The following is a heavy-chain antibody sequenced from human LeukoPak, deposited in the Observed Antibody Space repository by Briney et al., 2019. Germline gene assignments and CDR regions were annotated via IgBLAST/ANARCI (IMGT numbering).Heavy chain of an antibody. CDR2: IYTSGST. V-gene: IGHV4-61*02. CDR3: ARSVLVPADIGNWFDP. D-gene: IGHD2-2*02. Sequence: PSETLSLTCAVSGGSISSGSYYWSWIRQPAGKGLEWIGRIYTSGSTNYNPSLKSRVTISVDTSKNQFSLKLSSVTAADTAVYYCARSVLVPADIGNWFDPWGQGTLVTVSS. CDR1: GGSISSGSYY. J-gene: IGHJ5*02.